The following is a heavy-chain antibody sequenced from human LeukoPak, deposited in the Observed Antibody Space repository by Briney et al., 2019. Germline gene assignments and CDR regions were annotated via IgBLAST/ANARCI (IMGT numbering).Heavy chain of an antibody. CDR3: ARGASRADY. J-gene: IGHJ4*02. Sequence: PGGSLRLSCAASGFTFRSYNMNWVRQAPGKRPEWVSSNSSSSSYIYYADSVKGRFTISRDNAKNSPYLQMDSQRAEDTALYYCARGASRADYWGQGTLVTVSS. CDR1: GFTFRSYN. CDR2: NSSSSSYI. V-gene: IGHV3-21*01.